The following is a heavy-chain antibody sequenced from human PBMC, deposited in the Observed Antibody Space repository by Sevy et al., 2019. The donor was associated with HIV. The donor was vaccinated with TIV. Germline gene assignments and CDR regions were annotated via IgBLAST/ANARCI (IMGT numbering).Heavy chain of an antibody. CDR1: GFSFSRYN. Sequence: GGSLRLSCAASGFSFSRYNMNWVRQAPGKGLEWVSYISHSSGAVYYADSVKGRFTTSRDNAKNSLYLQMHSLRVEDSGVYYCARAMGVWGQGTTVTVSS. V-gene: IGHV3-48*01. CDR2: ISHSSGAV. CDR3: ARAMGV. J-gene: IGHJ6*02.